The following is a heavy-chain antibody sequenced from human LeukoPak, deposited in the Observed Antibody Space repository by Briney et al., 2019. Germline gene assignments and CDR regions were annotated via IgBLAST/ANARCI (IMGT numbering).Heavy chain of an antibody. Sequence: PGGSLRLSCAAPGFTFSSYGTHWVRQAPGKGLEWVAAVSSNGNNKYYADSVKGRFTISRDNSKNTLYLQMNSLRAEDTAVYFCAKGHSSSWYYFDCWGQGTLVTVSS. D-gene: IGHD6-13*01. V-gene: IGHV3-30*18. CDR1: GFTFSSYG. CDR3: AKGHSSSWYYFDC. CDR2: VSSNGNNK. J-gene: IGHJ4*02.